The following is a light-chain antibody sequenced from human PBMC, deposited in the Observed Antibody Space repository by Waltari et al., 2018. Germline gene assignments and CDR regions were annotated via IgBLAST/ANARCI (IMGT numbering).Light chain of an antibody. CDR3: CSFAGSTTVI. CDR1: SSDVGGYNL. Sequence: QSALTQPASVSGSPGQSITISCTGTSSDVGGYNLVSWYQQHPGEVPKLMIYEVTKRPSGISNRFSDSKSGNTASLTISGLQAEDEADYYCCSFAGSTTVIFGGGTRLTVL. CDR2: EVT. J-gene: IGLJ2*01. V-gene: IGLV2-23*02.